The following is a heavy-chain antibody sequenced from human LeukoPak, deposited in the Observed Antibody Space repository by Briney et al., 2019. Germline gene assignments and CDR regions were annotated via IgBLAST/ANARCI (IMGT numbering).Heavy chain of an antibody. D-gene: IGHD2-21*01. CDR2: ISSSGSTI. J-gene: IGHJ4*02. CDR3: ASFERGSGVVWDDY. CDR1: GFTFSDYY. Sequence: GGSLRLSCSASGFTFSDYYMSWIRQAPGKGLEWVSYISSSGSTICYADSVKGRFTISRDNAKNSLYLQMNSLRAEDTAVYYCASFERGSGVVWDDYWGQGTLVTVSS. V-gene: IGHV3-11*01.